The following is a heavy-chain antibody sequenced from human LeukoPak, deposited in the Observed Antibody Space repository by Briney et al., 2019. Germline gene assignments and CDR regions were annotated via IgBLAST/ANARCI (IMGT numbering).Heavy chain of an antibody. CDR2: IGIDSGNT. Sequence: GGSLRLSCTASGFPFIEYSMNWVRQVPGKGLEWISYIGIDSGNTKYADSVRGRFTVSADKAKNSLYLQMNSLRVEDTAVYYCARDHNYAFDNWGQGTLVSVAS. V-gene: IGHV3-48*01. CDR1: GFPFIEYS. D-gene: IGHD1-1*01. CDR3: ARDHNYAFDN. J-gene: IGHJ4*02.